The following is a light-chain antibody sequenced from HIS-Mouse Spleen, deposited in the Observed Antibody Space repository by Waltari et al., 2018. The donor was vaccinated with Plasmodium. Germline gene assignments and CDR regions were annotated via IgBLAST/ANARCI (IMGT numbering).Light chain of an antibody. J-gene: IGKJ2*01. CDR1: QCISSW. Sequence: DIQMTQSPSTLSASVGARVTITCRASQCISSWLAWYQQKPGKAPKLLIYKASSLESGVPSRFSGSGAGTEFTHTISSLQTDDFATYYCQQYNSYSYTFGQGTKREIK. CDR3: QQYNSYSYT. CDR2: KAS. V-gene: IGKV1-5*03.